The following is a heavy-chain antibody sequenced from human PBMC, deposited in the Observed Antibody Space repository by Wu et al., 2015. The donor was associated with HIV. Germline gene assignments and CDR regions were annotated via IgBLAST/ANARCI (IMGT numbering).Heavy chain of an antibody. V-gene: IGHV1-2*02. Sequence: QVQLVQSGAEVKKPGASVKVSCKASGYTFTGYYMHWVRQAPGQGLEWMGWINPNSGGTNYAQKFQGRVTMTRDTSISTAYMELSRLRSDDTAVYYCARHHYTGTYDILTGYYIEWFDPWGQGTLGHRLL. CDR2: INPNSGGT. CDR3: ARHHYTGTYDILTGYYIEWFDP. J-gene: IGHJ5*02. CDR1: GYTFTGYY. D-gene: IGHD3-9*01.